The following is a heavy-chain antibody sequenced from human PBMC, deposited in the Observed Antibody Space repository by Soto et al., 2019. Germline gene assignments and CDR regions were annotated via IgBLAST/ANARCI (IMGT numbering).Heavy chain of an antibody. CDR2: IYGGGTT. CDR1: GFAVSSKY. J-gene: IGHJ4*02. Sequence: HPGGSLRLSCAASGFAVSSKYMTWVRQAPGKGLEWVSVIYGGGTTYYADSVKGRFTISRDTSKNTLYLQMNSLRAKDTAVYYCAKDGGAVVVVAATGFDYWGQGTLVTVSS. D-gene: IGHD2-15*01. CDR3: AKDGGAVVVVAATGFDY. V-gene: IGHV3-53*01.